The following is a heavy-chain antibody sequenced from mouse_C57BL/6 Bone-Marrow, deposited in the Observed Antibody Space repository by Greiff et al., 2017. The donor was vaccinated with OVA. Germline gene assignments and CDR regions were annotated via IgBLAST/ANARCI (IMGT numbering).Heavy chain of an antibody. Sequence: EVQLQESGEGLVKPGGSLKLSCAASGFTFSSYAMSWVRQTPEKRLEWVAYISSGGDYIYYADTVKGRFTISRDNARNTLYLQMSSLKSEDTAMYYCTRSAFDPLAMDYWGQGTSVTVSS. CDR1: GFTFSSYA. J-gene: IGHJ4*01. CDR2: ISSGGDYI. V-gene: IGHV5-9-1*02. CDR3: TRSAFDPLAMDY.